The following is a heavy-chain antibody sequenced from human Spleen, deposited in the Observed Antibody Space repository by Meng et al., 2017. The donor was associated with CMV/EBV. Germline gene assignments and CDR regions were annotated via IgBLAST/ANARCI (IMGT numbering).Heavy chain of an antibody. CDR3: ARDGAPYYYDSSAYIVF. V-gene: IGHV1-8*01. CDR1: GYTFTSND. J-gene: IGHJ4*02. CDR2: MNPNGGNT. D-gene: IGHD3-22*01. Sequence: ASVKVSCKASGYTFTSNDINWVRQATGQGLEWMGWMNPNGGNTGYAQKFQGRVTMTRNTSISTAYMELRSLRSEDTAVYYCARDGAPYYYDSSAYIVFWGQGTLVTVSS.